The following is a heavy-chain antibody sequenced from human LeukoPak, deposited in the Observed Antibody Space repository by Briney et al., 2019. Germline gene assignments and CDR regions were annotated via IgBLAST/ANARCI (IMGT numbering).Heavy chain of an antibody. Sequence: PGGSLRLSCAASGFTFSSYAMSWVRQAPGKGLEWVSAISGSGGSTYYADSVKGRFTISRDNSKNTLYLQMNSLRAEDTAVYCCAKLGYGSGSYSDYWGQGTLVTVSS. CDR2: ISGSGGST. CDR1: GFTFSSYA. CDR3: AKLGYGSGSYSDY. D-gene: IGHD3-10*01. V-gene: IGHV3-23*01. J-gene: IGHJ4*02.